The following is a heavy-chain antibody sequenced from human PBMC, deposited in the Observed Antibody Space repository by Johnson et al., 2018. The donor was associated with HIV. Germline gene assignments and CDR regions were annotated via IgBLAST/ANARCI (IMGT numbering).Heavy chain of an antibody. V-gene: IGHV3-33*08. D-gene: IGHD4-17*01. CDR1: GLSFSNFG. CDR3: ARRRRYGDYFADAFDI. CDR2: IRYDGSSK. Sequence: QVKLVESGGGVVQPGKSLTLSCVASGLSFSNFGIHWVRQAPGKGPEWVAVIRYDGSSKYYADSVKGRFTISRDNFKNRLYLQMDSLRAEDTALYYCARRRRYGDYFADAFDIWGQGTMVTVSS. J-gene: IGHJ3*02.